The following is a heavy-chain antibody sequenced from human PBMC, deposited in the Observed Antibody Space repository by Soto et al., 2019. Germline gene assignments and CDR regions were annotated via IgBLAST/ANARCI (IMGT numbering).Heavy chain of an antibody. CDR1: GFTFSSYG. CDR3: ARDPANWGIQLWSAAFFDY. V-gene: IGHV3-33*01. Sequence: GGSLRLSCAASGFTFSSYGMHWVRQAPGKGLEWVAVIWYDGSNKYYADSVKGRFTISRDNSKNTLYLQMNSLRAEDTAVYYCARDPANWGIQLWSAAFFDYWGQGTLVTVSS. CDR2: IWYDGSNK. J-gene: IGHJ4*02. D-gene: IGHD5-18*01.